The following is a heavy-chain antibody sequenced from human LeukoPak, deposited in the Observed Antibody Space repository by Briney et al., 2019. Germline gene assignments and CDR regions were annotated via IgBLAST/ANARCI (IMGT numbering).Heavy chain of an antibody. D-gene: IGHD3-10*01. Sequence: GGSLRLSCAASGFTFSSYSMNWVRQAPGKGLEWVSYISSSGSTIYYADSVKGRFTISRDNAKNSLYLQMNSLRAEDTAVYYCARADYCYGSGSWGQGTLVTVSS. CDR1: GFTFSSYS. CDR2: ISSSGSTI. V-gene: IGHV3-48*04. CDR3: ARADYCYGSGS. J-gene: IGHJ4*02.